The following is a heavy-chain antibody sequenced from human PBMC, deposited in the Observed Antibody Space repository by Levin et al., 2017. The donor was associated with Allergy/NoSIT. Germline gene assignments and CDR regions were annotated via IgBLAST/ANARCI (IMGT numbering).Heavy chain of an antibody. Sequence: SCAASGFTFSSYAMSWVRQAPGKGLEWVSGISGGGGSTYYADSVKGRFTIPRDNSKNTLYLQMNSLRAEDTAVFYCAKGTYYDFWSGRAPKYYFDYWGQGTLVTVSS. D-gene: IGHD3-3*01. CDR1: GFTFSSYA. CDR2: ISGGGGST. J-gene: IGHJ4*02. CDR3: AKGTYYDFWSGRAPKYYFDY. V-gene: IGHV3-23*01.